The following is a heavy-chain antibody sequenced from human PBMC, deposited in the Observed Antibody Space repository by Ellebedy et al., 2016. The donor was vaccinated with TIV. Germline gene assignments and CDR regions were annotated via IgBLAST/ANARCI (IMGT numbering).Heavy chain of an antibody. Sequence: GGSLRLSCATSGFSFRSYWMSWVRQAPGKGLEWVANIRQDGSDMYYVDSVKGRFTISRDNAKNSLYLEMNSLRAEDTAVYYCATDGSYGDYLSPAHAFEIWGQGTVVAVSS. CDR1: GFSFRSYW. J-gene: IGHJ3*02. CDR2: IRQDGSDM. D-gene: IGHD4-17*01. V-gene: IGHV3-7*01. CDR3: ATDGSYGDYLSPAHAFEI.